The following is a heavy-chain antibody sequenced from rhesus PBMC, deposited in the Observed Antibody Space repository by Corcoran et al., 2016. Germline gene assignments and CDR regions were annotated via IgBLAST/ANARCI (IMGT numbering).Heavy chain of an antibody. J-gene: IGHJ4*01. D-gene: IGHD1-44*01. Sequence: QVLLQESGPGVVKPSVPLPLPCAVSGGSTSSGYYYVTWNRHPPGKGLGWFGGIFSIMKRHIYDPTRKDRVPIAKDTSKSQFYLSLTSVTAAGTAVYFCAKSGAPIAPVDFWGQGVLVTVSS. CDR3: AKSGAPIAPVDF. V-gene: IGHV4S12*01. CDR2: IFSIMKRH. CDR1: GGSTSSGYYY.